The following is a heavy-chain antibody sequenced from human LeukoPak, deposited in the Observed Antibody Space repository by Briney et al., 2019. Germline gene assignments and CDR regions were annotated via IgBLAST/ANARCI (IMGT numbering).Heavy chain of an antibody. CDR3: AREPRGIVGATTDAFDI. CDR2: INPNSGGT. V-gene: IGHV1-2*02. Sequence: ASVKVSCKASGYTFTSYGISWVRQAPGQGLEWMGWINPNSGGTNYAQKFQGRVTMTRDTSISTAYMELSRLRSDDTAVYYCAREPRGIVGATTDAFDIWGLGTMVTVSS. CDR1: GYTFTSYG. J-gene: IGHJ3*02. D-gene: IGHD1-26*01.